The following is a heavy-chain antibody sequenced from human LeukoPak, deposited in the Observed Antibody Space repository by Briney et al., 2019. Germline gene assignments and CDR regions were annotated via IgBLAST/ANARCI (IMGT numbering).Heavy chain of an antibody. CDR2: MNPNSGNT. V-gene: IGHV1-8*01. CDR1: GYTFTSYD. D-gene: IGHD2-2*01. J-gene: IGHJ6*02. CDR3: ARGGAMAYYYYYGMDV. Sequence: AASVKVSCKASGYTFTSYDINWVRQATGQGLEWMGWMNPNSGNTGYAQKFQGRVTMTRNTSISTAYMELSSLRSEDTAVYYCARGGAMAYYYYYGMDVWGQGTTVTVSS.